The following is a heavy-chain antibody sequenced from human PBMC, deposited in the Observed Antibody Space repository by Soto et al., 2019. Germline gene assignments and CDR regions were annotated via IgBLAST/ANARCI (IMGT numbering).Heavy chain of an antibody. CDR3: ARDPIYYYGSGSYASAFDI. V-gene: IGHV3-20*04. J-gene: IGHJ3*02. D-gene: IGHD3-10*01. CDR1: GFTFDDYG. Sequence: AGGSLRLSCAASGFTFDDYGMSWVRQAPGKGLEWVSGINWNGGSTGYADSVKGRFTISRDNAKNSLYLQMNSLRAEDTALYYCARDPIYYYGSGSYASAFDIWGQGTMVTVSS. CDR2: INWNGGST.